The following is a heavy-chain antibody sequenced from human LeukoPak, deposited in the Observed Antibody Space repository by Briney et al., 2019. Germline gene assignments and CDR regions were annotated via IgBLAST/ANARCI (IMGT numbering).Heavy chain of an antibody. CDR3: ARARGDSPRIYYYMDV. CDR2: IYYIGTA. Sequence: SEALSLTCSVSGDSISIGDYRWSWIRQSPGKGLEWIGYIYYIGTAYYNPSLRSRVALSADTSKNQFSLKLNSVTVADSAVYFCARARGDSPRIYYYMDVWGKGTTVTVSS. J-gene: IGHJ6*03. V-gene: IGHV4-30-4*01. CDR1: GDSISIGDYR. D-gene: IGHD3-16*01.